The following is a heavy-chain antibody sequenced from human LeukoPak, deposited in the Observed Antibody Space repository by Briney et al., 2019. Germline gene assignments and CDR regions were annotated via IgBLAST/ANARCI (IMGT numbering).Heavy chain of an antibody. CDR1: GFTVGYNY. J-gene: IGHJ4*02. D-gene: IGHD1-14*01. CDR3: ARRSNPPGRIDH. Sequence: QSGGSLRLSCAASGFTVGYNYMTWVRQAPGKGLEWVAAIYNSGSTYYADSVEGRFTISRDNSKNTMYLQMNSLKGEDTAVYYCARRSNPPGRIDHWGQGTLVTVSS. V-gene: IGHV3-66*04. CDR2: IYNSGST.